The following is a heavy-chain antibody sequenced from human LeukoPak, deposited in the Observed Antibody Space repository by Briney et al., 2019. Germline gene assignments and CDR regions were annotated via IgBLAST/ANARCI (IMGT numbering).Heavy chain of an antibody. CDR1: GFTFSSYW. D-gene: IGHD1-26*01. J-gene: IGHJ6*03. Sequence: GGSLRLSCAASGFTFSSYWMNWARQAPGKGLEWVASINHNGNVNYYVDSVKGRFTISRDNAKNSLYLQMNSLRAEDTAVYYCAKDRGRNSGYSMDVWGQGTTVTVSS. V-gene: IGHV3-7*03. CDR2: INHNGNVN. CDR3: AKDRGRNSGYSMDV.